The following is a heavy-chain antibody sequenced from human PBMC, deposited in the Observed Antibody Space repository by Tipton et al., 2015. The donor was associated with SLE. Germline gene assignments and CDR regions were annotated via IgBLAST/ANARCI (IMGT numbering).Heavy chain of an antibody. Sequence: TLSLTCTVSGGSISSSSYYWGWIRQPPGKGLEWIGSTYYSGSTYYNPSLKSRVTISVDTSKNQFSLKLSSVTAADTAVYYCARSMGETDAFDIWGQGTMVTVSS. CDR3: ARSMGETDAFDI. V-gene: IGHV4-39*07. CDR2: TYYSGST. J-gene: IGHJ3*02. CDR1: GGSISSSSYY. D-gene: IGHD3-16*01.